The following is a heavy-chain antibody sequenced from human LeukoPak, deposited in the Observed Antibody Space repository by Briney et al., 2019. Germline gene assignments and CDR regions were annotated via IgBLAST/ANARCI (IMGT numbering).Heavy chain of an antibody. CDR1: GFTFSSYS. V-gene: IGHV3-21*01. CDR2: ISSSSNYI. D-gene: IGHD3-22*01. Sequence: GGSLRLSCAASGFTFSSYSMNWVRQAPGKGLEWVSSISSSSNYIYYGDSVKGRFTISRDNAKNSLYLQMNSLRAEDTAVYYCARESWDYYDSSGPLGYWGQGTLVTVSS. J-gene: IGHJ4*02. CDR3: ARESWDYYDSSGPLGY.